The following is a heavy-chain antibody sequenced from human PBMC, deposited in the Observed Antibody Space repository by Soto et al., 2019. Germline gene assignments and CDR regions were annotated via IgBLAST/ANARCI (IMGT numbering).Heavy chain of an antibody. CDR1: GFTFRSYF. CDR3: ARWGTTGGLDV. V-gene: IGHV3-30*19. Sequence: QVPLVESGGGVVQPGTSLRVSCVGSGFTFRSYFIHWVRQAPGKGLEWVALTSYDGRDKYYGDSVRGRFTISRDNSRNTVDLQMDNLRLEDTALYYCARWGTTGGLDVWGQGTLVSV. CDR2: TSYDGRDK. J-gene: IGHJ1*01. D-gene: IGHD3-16*01.